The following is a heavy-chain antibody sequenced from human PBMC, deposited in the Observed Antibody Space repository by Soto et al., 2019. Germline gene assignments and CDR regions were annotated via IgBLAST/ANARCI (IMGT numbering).Heavy chain of an antibody. CDR1: GYSFTSDW. Sequence: GESLMISCNGSGYSFTSDWISWVRQMPGKGLEWMGRIDPSDSYTNYSPSFQGHVTISADKSISTAYLQWSSLKASDTAMYYCASHGDSSGWRSFDYWGQGTLVTVSS. V-gene: IGHV5-10-1*01. CDR2: IDPSDSYT. D-gene: IGHD6-19*01. CDR3: ASHGDSSGWRSFDY. J-gene: IGHJ4*02.